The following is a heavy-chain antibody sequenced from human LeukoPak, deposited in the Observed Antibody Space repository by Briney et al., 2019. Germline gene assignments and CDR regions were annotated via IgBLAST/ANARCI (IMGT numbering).Heavy chain of an antibody. D-gene: IGHD2-15*01. J-gene: IGHJ4*02. V-gene: IGHV4-4*07. Sequence: SETLSLTCTVSGGSISSYYWSWIRQPAGKGLEWIGRIYTSGSTNHNPSLKSRVTMSVDTSKNQFSLKLSSVTAADTAVYYCARGVKCSGGSCYYFDYWGQGTLVTVSS. CDR3: ARGVKCSGGSCYYFDY. CDR1: GGSISSYY. CDR2: IYTSGST.